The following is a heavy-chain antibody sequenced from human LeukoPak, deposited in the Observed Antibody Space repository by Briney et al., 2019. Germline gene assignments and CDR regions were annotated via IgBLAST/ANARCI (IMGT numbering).Heavy chain of an antibody. CDR3: AHSLEGIAAAGFDY. CDR2: IYWNDDK. J-gene: IGHJ4*02. CDR1: GFSLSTSGVG. Sequence: SGPTLVKPTQTLTLTCTFSGFSLSTSGVGVGWIRQPPGKALEWLALIYWNDDKRYSPSLKSRLTITKDTSKNQVVLTMTNMDPVDTATYYCAHSLEGIAAAGFDYWGQGTLVTVSS. D-gene: IGHD6-13*01. V-gene: IGHV2-5*01.